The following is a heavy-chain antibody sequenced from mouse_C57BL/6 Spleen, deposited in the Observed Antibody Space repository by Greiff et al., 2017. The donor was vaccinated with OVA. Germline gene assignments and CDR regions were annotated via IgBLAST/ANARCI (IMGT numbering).Heavy chain of an antibody. CDR2: IDPSDSYT. Sequence: QVQLKQPGAELVRPGTSVKLSCKASGYTFTSYWMHWVKQRPGQGLEWIGVIDPSDSYTNYNQKFKGKATLTVDPSSSTAYMQLSSLTSEDSAVYYCARGDYYGSRGGYFDYWGQGTTLTVSS. D-gene: IGHD1-1*01. CDR3: ARGDYYGSRGGYFDY. CDR1: GYTFTSYW. J-gene: IGHJ2*01. V-gene: IGHV1-59*01.